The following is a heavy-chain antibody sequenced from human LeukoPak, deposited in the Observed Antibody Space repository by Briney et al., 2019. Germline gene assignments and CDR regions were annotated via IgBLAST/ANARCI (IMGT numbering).Heavy chain of an antibody. Sequence: ASVKVSCKASGGTFSSYAISWVRQAPGQGLEWMGWMNPNSGNTGYAQKFQGRVTMTRNTSISTAYMELSSLRSEDTAVYYCARGLEDGWIDPWGQGTLVTVSS. CDR1: GGTFSSYA. V-gene: IGHV1-8*02. J-gene: IGHJ5*02. D-gene: IGHD1-1*01. CDR3: ARGLEDGWIDP. CDR2: MNPNSGNT.